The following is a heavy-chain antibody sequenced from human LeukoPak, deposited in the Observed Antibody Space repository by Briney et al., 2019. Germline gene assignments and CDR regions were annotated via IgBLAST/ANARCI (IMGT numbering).Heavy chain of an antibody. CDR1: GFTFSNYG. J-gene: IGHJ4*02. V-gene: IGHV3-30*18. CDR3: AKGRVASGSYFDY. D-gene: IGHD1-26*01. Sequence: GGSLRLSCAASGFTFSNYGMHWVRQAPGKGREWVASISYDRSDEYNAASVKGRFTISKDNSKNTVYLQMNSLRAEDTAVYYWAKGRVASGSYFDYWGQGTLVTVSS. CDR2: ISYDRSDE.